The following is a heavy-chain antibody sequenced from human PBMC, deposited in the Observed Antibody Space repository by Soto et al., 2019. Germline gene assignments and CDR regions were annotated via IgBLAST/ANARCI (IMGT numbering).Heavy chain of an antibody. CDR3: ARENCISTSCYHYYYYYGMAV. CDR2: ISSSSSTI. V-gene: IGHV3-48*02. J-gene: IGHJ6*02. CDR1: GFTFSSYS. Sequence: PGGSLRLSCAASGFTFSSYSMNWVRQAPGKGLEWVSYISSSSSTIYYADSVKGRFTISRDNAKNSLYLQMNSLRDEDTAVYYCARENCISTSCYHYYYYYGMAVSAQGTTVPGSS. D-gene: IGHD2-2*01.